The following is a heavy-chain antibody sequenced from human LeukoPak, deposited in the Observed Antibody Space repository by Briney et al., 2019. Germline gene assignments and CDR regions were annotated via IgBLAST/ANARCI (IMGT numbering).Heavy chain of an antibody. V-gene: IGHV3-33*06. Sequence: PGRSLRLSCAASGFTFSSYGMHWVRQAPGKGLEWVAGIWYDGSNKYYADSVKGRFTNSRDNSKNTLYLQMNSLRAEDTAVYYCAKDLTAPYYYDSSGYGPFDYWGQGTLVTVSS. CDR2: IWYDGSNK. CDR3: AKDLTAPYYYDSSGYGPFDY. J-gene: IGHJ4*02. CDR1: GFTFSSYG. D-gene: IGHD3-22*01.